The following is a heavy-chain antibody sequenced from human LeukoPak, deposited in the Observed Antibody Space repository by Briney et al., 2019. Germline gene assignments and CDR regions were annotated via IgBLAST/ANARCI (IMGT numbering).Heavy chain of an antibody. CDR1: GVTFSSYN. CDR2: ISYDGSNK. J-gene: IGHJ4*02. CDR3: AKDEGSRAAAEGTPDY. D-gene: IGHD6-13*01. Sequence: GGSLRLSCAASGVTFSSYNIHWVRQAPGKGQEWEALISYDGSNKYYAYSVKGRFTISRDNSKDTLYLQMNSLRAEDTAVYYCAKDEGSRAAAEGTPDYWGQGTLVTVSS. V-gene: IGHV3-30*18.